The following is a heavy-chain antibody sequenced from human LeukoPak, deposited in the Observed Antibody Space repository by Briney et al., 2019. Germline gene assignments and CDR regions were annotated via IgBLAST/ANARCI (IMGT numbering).Heavy chain of an antibody. CDR2: IYYTGST. V-gene: IGHV4-59*01. CDR1: GGSISSYF. J-gene: IGHJ4*02. D-gene: IGHD1-26*01. CDR3: ARTLSRWDPFDY. Sequence: SETLSLTCTVSGGSISSYFWSWIRQPPGKGLEWIGYIYYTGSTNYNPSLKSRVIISLDTSKNQFSLKLSSVTAADTAVYYCARTLSRWDPFDYWGQGTLVTVSS.